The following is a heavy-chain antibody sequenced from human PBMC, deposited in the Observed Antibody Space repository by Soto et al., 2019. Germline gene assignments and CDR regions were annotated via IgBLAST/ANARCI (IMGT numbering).Heavy chain of an antibody. CDR2: TYYRSKWYN. CDR1: GDSVSGNSAA. D-gene: IGHD2-2*01. J-gene: IGHJ4*02. Sequence: SQTLSLTCAISGDSVSGNSAAWNWIRQSPSRGLEWLGRTYYRSKWYNDYAVSVKSRITINPDTSKNQFSLQLNSVTPEDTAVYYCARDRYCSSTSCRELDYWGQGTLVTVSS. V-gene: IGHV6-1*01. CDR3: ARDRYCSSTSCRELDY.